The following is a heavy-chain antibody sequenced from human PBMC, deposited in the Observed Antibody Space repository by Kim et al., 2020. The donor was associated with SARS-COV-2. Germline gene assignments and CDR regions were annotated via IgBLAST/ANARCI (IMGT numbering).Heavy chain of an antibody. J-gene: IGHJ6*02. Sequence: SETLSLTCTVSGGSISSSSYYWGWIRQPPGKGLEWIGSIYYSGSTYYNPSLKSRVTISVDTSKNQFSLKLSSVTAADTAVYYCAREQRHYSGYDYDYYGMDVWGQGTTVTVSS. D-gene: IGHD5-12*01. CDR2: IYYSGST. V-gene: IGHV4-39*07. CDR3: AREQRHYSGYDYDYYGMDV. CDR1: GGSISSSSYY.